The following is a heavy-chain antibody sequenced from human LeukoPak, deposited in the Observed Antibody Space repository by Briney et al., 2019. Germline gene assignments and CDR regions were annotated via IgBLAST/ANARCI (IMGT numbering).Heavy chain of an antibody. J-gene: IGHJ6*02. CDR1: GGSISSGGYY. D-gene: IGHD1-1*01. Sequence: PSQTLSLTCTVSGGSISSGGYYWSWICQHPGKCLEWIGYIYYSGSTYYNPSLKGRVTISVDTSKNQFSLKLSSVTAADTAVYYCARVNERVDYYGMDVWGQGTTVTVSS. V-gene: IGHV4-31*03. CDR2: IYYSGST. CDR3: ARVNERVDYYGMDV.